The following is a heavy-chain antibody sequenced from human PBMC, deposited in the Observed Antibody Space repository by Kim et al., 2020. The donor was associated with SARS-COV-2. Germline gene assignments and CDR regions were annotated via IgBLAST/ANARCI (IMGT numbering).Heavy chain of an antibody. CDR1: GFTFSAYD. V-gene: IGHV3-48*02. CDR2: ITKSSATI. CDR3: VRARMGGAFDI. Sequence: GGSLRLSCATSGFTFSAYDMNWVRQAPGKGLEWLSFITKSSATIYYADSVQGRFTISRDNAKNSLYLQMNSLRDEDTALYYCVRARMGGAFDIWGQGTMVTVSS. D-gene: IGHD3-16*01. J-gene: IGHJ3*02.